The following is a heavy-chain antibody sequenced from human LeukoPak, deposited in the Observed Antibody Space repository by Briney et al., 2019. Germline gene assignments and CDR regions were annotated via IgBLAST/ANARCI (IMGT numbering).Heavy chain of an antibody. CDR3: ARGGEGAAFDI. J-gene: IGHJ3*02. V-gene: IGHV4-34*04. CDR1: RGSFRGCY. D-gene: IGHD4-17*01. CDR2: INHSGST. Sequence: SETLSLTCAGYRGSFRGCYWRWIRPPPGKGLAWIGVINHSGSTHNNPSLQSRAIIHVDTSKNEFSLTLSSLPAADTPVYFFARGGEGAAFDIWGQGTRDSVSS.